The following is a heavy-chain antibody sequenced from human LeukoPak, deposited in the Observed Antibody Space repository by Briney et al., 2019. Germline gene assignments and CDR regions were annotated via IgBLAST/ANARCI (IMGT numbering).Heavy chain of an antibody. D-gene: IGHD3-22*01. CDR2: ISGSGGST. CDR3: ARDGADYDSSGYPPDDAFDI. J-gene: IGHJ3*02. Sequence: GGSLRLSCAASGFTFSSYAMSWVRQAPGKGLEWVSGISGSGGSTYYADSVKGRLTISRDNSKNTLYLQMNSLRAEDTAVYYCARDGADYDSSGYPPDDAFDIWGQGTMVTVSS. V-gene: IGHV3-23*01. CDR1: GFTFSSYA.